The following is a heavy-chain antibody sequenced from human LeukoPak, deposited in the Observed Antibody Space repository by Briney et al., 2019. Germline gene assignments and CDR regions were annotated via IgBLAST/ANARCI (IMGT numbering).Heavy chain of an antibody. J-gene: IGHJ1*01. CDR3: ARERGTPVAYTQYFQH. CDR1: GGSFSGYY. CDR2: INHSGST. Sequence: LSETLSLTCPVYGGSFSGYYWSWIRQPPGKGLGWIGEINHSGSTNYNPSLKSRVTISVDTSKNQFSLKLSSVTAADTAVYYCARERGTPVAYTQYFQHWGQGTLVTVSS. D-gene: IGHD6-19*01. V-gene: IGHV4-34*01.